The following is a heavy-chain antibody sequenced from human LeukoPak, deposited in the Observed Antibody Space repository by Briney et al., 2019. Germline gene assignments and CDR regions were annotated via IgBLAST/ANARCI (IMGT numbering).Heavy chain of an antibody. CDR2: INPNSDYT. Sequence: ASVKVSCKASGYTFTGYYMHWVRQAPGQGLEWMGWINPNSDYTFYAQKFQGRVTLARDTSISTVYMELTTLTSDDTALYYCAVAPGDYWGQGTLVSVSA. CDR1: GYTFTGYY. V-gene: IGHV1-2*02. D-gene: IGHD2-21*01. J-gene: IGHJ4*02. CDR3: AVAPGDY.